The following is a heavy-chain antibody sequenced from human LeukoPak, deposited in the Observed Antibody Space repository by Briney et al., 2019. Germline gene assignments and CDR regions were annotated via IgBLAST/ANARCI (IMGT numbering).Heavy chain of an antibody. J-gene: IGHJ4*02. Sequence: GGSLRLSCAASGFTFSSYWMSWVRQAPGKGLEWVSSISSGSSYIYDAESAKGRFTISRDNAKNSLYLQMSSLRAEDTAVYYCARGGSRYFGTDYWGQGTLVTVSS. V-gene: IGHV3-21*01. CDR1: GFTFSSYW. CDR3: ARGGSRYFGTDY. CDR2: ISSGSSYI. D-gene: IGHD3-9*01.